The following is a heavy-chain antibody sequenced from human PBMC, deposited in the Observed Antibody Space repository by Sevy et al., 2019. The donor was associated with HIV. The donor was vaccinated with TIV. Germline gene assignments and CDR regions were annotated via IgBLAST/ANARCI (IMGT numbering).Heavy chain of an antibody. CDR2: ISGGLRT. Sequence: GGSLRLSCATSGFTVSSNSMSWVRQAPGKGLEWVSVISGGLRTYYADSVKGRFTISRDNSENTLYLQMSSLKAEDTAVYYCTRVQWDHGSGSFYFASWGQGTLVTVSS. D-gene: IGHD3-10*01. J-gene: IGHJ4*02. CDR3: TRVQWDHGSGSFYFAS. V-gene: IGHV3-53*01. CDR1: GFTVSSNS.